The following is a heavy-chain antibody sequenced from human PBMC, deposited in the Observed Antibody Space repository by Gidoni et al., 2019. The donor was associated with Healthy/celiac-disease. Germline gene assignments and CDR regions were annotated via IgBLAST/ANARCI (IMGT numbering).Heavy chain of an antibody. CDR3: ATQIRGKAGSTSPLFDY. D-gene: IGHD2-2*01. V-gene: IGHV1-18*01. CDR1: GYTFTSYG. Sequence: QVQLVQSGAEVKKPGASVKVSCKASGYTFTSYGISWVRQATGQGLEWMGWISAYNGNTNYAQKLQGRVTMTTDTSTSTAYMELRSLRSDDTAVYYCATQIRGKAGSTSPLFDYWGQGTLVTVSS. J-gene: IGHJ4*02. CDR2: ISAYNGNT.